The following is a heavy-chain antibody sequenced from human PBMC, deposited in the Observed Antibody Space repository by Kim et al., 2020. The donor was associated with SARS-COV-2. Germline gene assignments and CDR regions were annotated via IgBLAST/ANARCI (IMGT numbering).Heavy chain of an antibody. CDR2: ISSSSSTI. D-gene: IGHD6-13*01. V-gene: IGHV3-48*02. CDR1: GFTFSSYS. Sequence: GGSLRLSCAASGFTFSSYSMNWVRQAPGKGLEWVSYISSSSSTIYYADSVKGRFTISRDNAKNSLYLQMNSLRDEDTAVYYCARDGDSSSWEYYYYGMDVWGQGTTVTVSS. J-gene: IGHJ6*02. CDR3: ARDGDSSSWEYYYYGMDV.